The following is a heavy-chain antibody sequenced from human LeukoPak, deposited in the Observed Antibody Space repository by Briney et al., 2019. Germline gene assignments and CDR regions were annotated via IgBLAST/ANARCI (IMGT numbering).Heavy chain of an antibody. Sequence: ASVKVSCKASGYTFTSYAMHWVRQAPGQRLEWMGWINAGNGNTNYAQKLQGRVTMTTDTSTSTAYVELRSLRSDDTAVYYCATTIAAAGNYYYYYMDVWGKGTTVTISS. J-gene: IGHJ6*03. D-gene: IGHD6-13*01. CDR2: INAGNGNT. CDR3: ATTIAAAGNYYYYYMDV. V-gene: IGHV1-3*01. CDR1: GYTFTSYA.